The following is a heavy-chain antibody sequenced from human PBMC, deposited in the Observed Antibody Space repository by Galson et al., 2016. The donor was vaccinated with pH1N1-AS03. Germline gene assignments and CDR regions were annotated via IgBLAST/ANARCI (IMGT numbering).Heavy chain of an antibody. CDR1: GYIFTGFY. Sequence: SVKVSCKASGYIFTGFYVHWVRQAPGQGLEWMGWINTDSGVTNYAQKLEAWVTMTMDTSVSTAYMELYGLKPDDTAVYYCARDPRGPCTTATCPTTYYFGMDVWGQGTTVIVSS. CDR2: INTDSGVT. V-gene: IGHV1-2*04. D-gene: IGHD2-2*01. J-gene: IGHJ6*02. CDR3: ARDPRGPCTTATCPTTYYFGMDV.